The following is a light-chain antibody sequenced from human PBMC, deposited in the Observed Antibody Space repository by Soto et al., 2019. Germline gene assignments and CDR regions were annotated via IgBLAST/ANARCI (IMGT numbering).Light chain of an antibody. J-gene: IGKJ1*01. CDR2: GAS. CDR3: QQYNNRRT. V-gene: IGKV3-15*01. Sequence: IVMTQSPATLSVSPWERATLSCRASQSVSSNLAWYQQKPGQAPRLLIYGASTRVTGIPARFSGSGSGTEFTLTISSLQSEDFAVYYCQQYNNRRTFGQGTKVDIK. CDR1: QSVSSN.